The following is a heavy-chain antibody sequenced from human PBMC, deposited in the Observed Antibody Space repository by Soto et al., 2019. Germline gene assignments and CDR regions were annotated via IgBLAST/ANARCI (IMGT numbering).Heavy chain of an antibody. V-gene: IGHV5-51*01. D-gene: IGHD2-15*01. J-gene: IGHJ5*02. CDR2: IYPGDSDT. CDR3: ARYGVVAATRDNWFDP. Sequence: PGESLKISCKGSGYSFTSYWIGWVRQMPGKGLEWMGIIYPGDSDTRYSPSFQGQVTISADKSISTAYLQWSSLKASDTAMYYCARYGVVAATRDNWFDPWGQGTLVTV. CDR1: GYSFTSYW.